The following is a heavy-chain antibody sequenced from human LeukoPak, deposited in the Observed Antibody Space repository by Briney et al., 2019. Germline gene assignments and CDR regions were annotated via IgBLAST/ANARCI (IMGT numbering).Heavy chain of an antibody. CDR1: GFTFSSYA. Sequence: GGSLRLSCAASGFTFSSYAMSWVRQAPGKGLEWVSGITGSGSGTYYADSVKGQFTISRDNAKNTLCLQMNSLRAEDTAVYYCAKAGRNYYDSSGYLDYWGQGTLVTVSS. V-gene: IGHV3-23*01. J-gene: IGHJ4*02. D-gene: IGHD3-22*01. CDR2: ITGSGSGT. CDR3: AKAGRNYYDSSGYLDY.